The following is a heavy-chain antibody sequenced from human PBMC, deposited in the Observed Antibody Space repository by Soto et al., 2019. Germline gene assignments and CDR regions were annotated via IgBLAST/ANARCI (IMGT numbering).Heavy chain of an antibody. CDR2: ISAYNGNT. V-gene: IGHV1-18*01. J-gene: IGHJ4*02. CDR3: ARDPPPPNY. CDR1: GYTFASYA. Sequence: QVQLVQSGAEVKKPGASVKVSCKASGYTFASYAISWMRQAPGQGLEWMGWISAYNGNTNYAQKLQGRVTMTTAASTSTAYMELRILRSDDTAVYYCARDPPPPNYWGQGTVVTVSS.